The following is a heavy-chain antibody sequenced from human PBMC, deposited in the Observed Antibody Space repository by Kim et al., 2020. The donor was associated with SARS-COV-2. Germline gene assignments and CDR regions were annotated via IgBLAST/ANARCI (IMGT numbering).Heavy chain of an antibody. CDR3: ARRFSNTSGWGSHYCDL. CDR1: GGSFSGYY. CDR2: INHSGRT. J-gene: IGHJ4*02. Sequence: SETLSLTCAVYGGSFSGYYWSWIRQPPGKGLEWIGEINHSGRTNYNPSLKSRVTISVDTSKNQFSMKLTSVTAADTAVYYCARRFSNTSGWGSHYCDLWGQGTLVTVSS. D-gene: IGHD3-10*01. V-gene: IGHV4-34*01.